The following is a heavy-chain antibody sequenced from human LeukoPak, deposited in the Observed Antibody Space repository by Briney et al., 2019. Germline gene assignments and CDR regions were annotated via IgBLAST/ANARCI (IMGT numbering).Heavy chain of an antibody. CDR2: IYYSGST. CDR1: GGSISSSSYY. V-gene: IGHV4-39*01. CDR3: ATRPGYYDSSGYVFNY. Sequence: SETLSLTCTVSGGSISSSSYYWGWIRQPPGKGLEWIGSIYYSGSTYYNPSLKSRVTISVDTSKNQFSLKLSSVTAADTAVYYCATRPGYYDSSGYVFNYWGQGTLVTASS. D-gene: IGHD3-22*01. J-gene: IGHJ4*02.